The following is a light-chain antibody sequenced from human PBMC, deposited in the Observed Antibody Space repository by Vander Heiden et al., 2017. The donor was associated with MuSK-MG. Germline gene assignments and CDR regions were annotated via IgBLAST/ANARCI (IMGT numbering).Light chain of an antibody. CDR3: QQSYSTPRT. V-gene: IGKV1-39*01. CDR2: AAS. CDR1: QSISSY. Sequence: DIQMTQSPSSLSASVGDRVTITCRASQSISSYLNWYQQKPGKAPKLLIYAASSLQSGVPSRFSGSGSGTDFTLTMNSLQPEDFATYYCQQSYSTPRTFGGGTKVEIK. J-gene: IGKJ4*01.